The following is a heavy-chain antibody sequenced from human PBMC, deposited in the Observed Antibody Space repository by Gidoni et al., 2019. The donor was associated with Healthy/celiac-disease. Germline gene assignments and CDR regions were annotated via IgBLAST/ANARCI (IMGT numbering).Heavy chain of an antibody. V-gene: IGHV3-15*01. CDR1: GFTFSNAW. CDR3: TTDPPTRGWGKGYYFDY. Sequence: EVQLVESGGGLVKPGGSLRLSCAAPGFTFSNAWMRWVRQAPGKGLEWVGRIKSKTDGGTTDYAAPVKGRFTISRDDSKNTLYLQMNSLKTEDTAVYYCTTDPPTRGWGKGYYFDYWGQGTLVTVSS. J-gene: IGHJ4*02. CDR2: IKSKTDGGTT. D-gene: IGHD3-16*01.